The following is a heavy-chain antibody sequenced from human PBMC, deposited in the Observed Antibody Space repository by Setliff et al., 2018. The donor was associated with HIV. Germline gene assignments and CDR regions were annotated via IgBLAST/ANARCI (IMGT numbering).Heavy chain of an antibody. CDR2: IWYDGSNK. J-gene: IGHJ6*03. CDR3: AKGSLNSYYYMDV. CDR1: GFTFRRYG. Sequence: GGSLRLSCAASGFTFRRYGMYWVRQAPGKGLEWVAVIWYDGSNKNYEDSVKGRFTISRDNSKNTLYLQMNSLRAEDTAVYYCAKGSLNSYYYMDVWGKGTTVTVSS. V-gene: IGHV3-33*07.